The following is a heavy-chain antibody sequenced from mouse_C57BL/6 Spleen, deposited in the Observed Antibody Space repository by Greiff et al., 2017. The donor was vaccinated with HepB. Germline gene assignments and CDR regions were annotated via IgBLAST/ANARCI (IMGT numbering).Heavy chain of an antibody. CDR1: GYSITSGYY. CDR2: ISYDGSN. Sequence: EVQRVESGPGLVKPSQSLSLTCSVTGYSITSGYYWNWIRQFPGNKLEWMGYISYDGSNNYNPSLKNRISITRDTSKNQFFLKLNSVTTEDTATYYCARVYGSRYFDYWGQGTTLTVSS. D-gene: IGHD1-1*01. CDR3: ARVYGSRYFDY. J-gene: IGHJ2*01. V-gene: IGHV3-6*01.